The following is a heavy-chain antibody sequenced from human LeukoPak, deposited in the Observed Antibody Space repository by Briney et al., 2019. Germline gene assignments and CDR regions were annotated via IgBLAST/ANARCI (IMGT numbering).Heavy chain of an antibody. D-gene: IGHD4-23*01. CDR3: ARLATVDDAFDI. CDR1: GGSISSYY. J-gene: IGHJ3*02. CDR2: IYTSGST. Sequence: AETLSLTCTVSGGSISSYYWSWIRQPSGKGLEWIGYIYTSGSTNYNPSLKSRVTISVDTSKNQFSLKLSSVTAADTAVYYCARLATVDDAFDIWGQGTMVTVSS. V-gene: IGHV4-4*09.